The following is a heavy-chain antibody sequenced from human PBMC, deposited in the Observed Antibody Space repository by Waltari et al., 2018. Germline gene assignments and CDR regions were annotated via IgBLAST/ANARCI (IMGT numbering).Heavy chain of an antibody. CDR1: GGSISSGGYY. D-gene: IGHD2-15*01. CDR2: IYYMWGT. Sequence: QVQLQESGPGLVKPSQTLSLTCTVSGGSISSGGYYWSWIRQHPGKGLEWVGYIYYMWGTYYNPSRKSRVTISVDTSKNQFSLKLSSGTAADTAVYYCARARSCSGGSCARGDFDYWGQGTLVTVSS. J-gene: IGHJ4*02. CDR3: ARARSCSGGSCARGDFDY. V-gene: IGHV4-31*03.